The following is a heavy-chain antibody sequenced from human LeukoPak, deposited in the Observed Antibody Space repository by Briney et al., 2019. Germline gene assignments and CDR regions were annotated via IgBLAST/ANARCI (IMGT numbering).Heavy chain of an antibody. CDR1: GFTFSSYA. CDR2: ISGSGGST. CDR3: AKVADIVVVPARYGMDV. J-gene: IGHJ6*02. D-gene: IGHD2-2*01. Sequence: GGSLRLSCAASGFTFSSYAMSWVRQAPGKGLEWVSAISGSGGSTYYADSVKGRFTISRDNSKNTLYLQVNTLRAEDTAVYYCAKVADIVVVPARYGMDVWGQGTLVTVSS. V-gene: IGHV3-23*01.